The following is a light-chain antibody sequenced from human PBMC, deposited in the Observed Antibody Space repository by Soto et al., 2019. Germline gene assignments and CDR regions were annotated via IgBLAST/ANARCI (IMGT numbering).Light chain of an antibody. J-gene: IGKJ1*01. CDR3: QQYYGALPT. CDR1: QTIFYTPNNKNS. CDR2: WGS. Sequence: DIVMTQSPDSLAVSLGERATINCKSSQTIFYTPNNKNSLAWFQQKPGQPPKLLINWGSSRESAVPDRFSGSGSGTDFTLTISGLQAEDVAVYYCQQYYGALPTFGQGTKVEIK. V-gene: IGKV4-1*01.